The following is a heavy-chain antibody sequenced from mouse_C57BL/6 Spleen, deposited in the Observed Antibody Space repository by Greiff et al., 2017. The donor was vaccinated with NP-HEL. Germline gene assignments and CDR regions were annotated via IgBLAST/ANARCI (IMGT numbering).Heavy chain of an antibody. V-gene: IGHV1-50*01. Sequence: QVQLQQPGAELVKPGASVKLSCKASGYTFTSYWMQWVKQRPGQGLEWIGEIDPSDSYTNYNQKFKGKATLTVDTSSSTAYMQLSSLTSEDSGVYYCARNWDGYAMDYWGQGTSVTVSS. CDR3: ARNWDGYAMDY. D-gene: IGHD4-1*01. CDR2: IDPSDSYT. J-gene: IGHJ4*01. CDR1: GYTFTSYW.